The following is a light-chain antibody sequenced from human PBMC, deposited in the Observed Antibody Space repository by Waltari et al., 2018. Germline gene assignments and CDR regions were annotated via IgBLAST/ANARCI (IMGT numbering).Light chain of an antibody. CDR2: DVS. Sequence: QSALTQPASVSGSPGQSIPIPCTGTSSDVGAYNYVSWYQQHPGKAPKLMIYDVSNRPSGVSNRFSGSKSGNTASLTISGLQAEDEADYYCSSYTSSSAVVFGGGTKLTVL. J-gene: IGLJ2*01. CDR1: SSDVGAYNY. V-gene: IGLV2-14*03. CDR3: SSYTSSSAVV.